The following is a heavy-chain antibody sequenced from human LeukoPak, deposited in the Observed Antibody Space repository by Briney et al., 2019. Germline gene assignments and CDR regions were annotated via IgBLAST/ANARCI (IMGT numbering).Heavy chain of an antibody. CDR2: ISGSGGST. Sequence: QTGGSLRLSCAASGFTFSSYAMSWVRQAPGKGLEWVSSISGSGGSTYYADSVRGRFTISRDNSKNTLYLQMNSLRAEDTAVYYCAKGSSGWYERVKVDDWGQGTLVTVSS. D-gene: IGHD6-19*01. CDR3: AKGSSGWYERVKVDD. J-gene: IGHJ4*02. V-gene: IGHV3-23*01. CDR1: GFTFSSYA.